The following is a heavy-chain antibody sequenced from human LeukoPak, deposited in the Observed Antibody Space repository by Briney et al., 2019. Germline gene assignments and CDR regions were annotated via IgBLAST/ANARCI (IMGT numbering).Heavy chain of an antibody. D-gene: IGHD3-22*01. J-gene: IGHJ6*03. CDR2: IYTSGST. Sequence: SETLSLTCTASGGSISSGSYYWSWIRQPAGKGLEWIGRIYTSGSTNYNPSLKSRVTISVDTSKNQFSLKLSSVTAADTAVYYCARGYYDSSGYYPPYYYYYMDVWGKGTTVTVSS. CDR1: GGSISSGSYY. V-gene: IGHV4-61*02. CDR3: ARGYYDSSGYYPPYYYYYMDV.